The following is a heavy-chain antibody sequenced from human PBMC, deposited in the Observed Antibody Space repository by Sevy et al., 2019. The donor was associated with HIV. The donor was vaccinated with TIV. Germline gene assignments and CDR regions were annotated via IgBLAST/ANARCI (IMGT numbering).Heavy chain of an antibody. D-gene: IGHD2-15*01. CDR1: GGSFSGYY. V-gene: IGHV4-34*01. J-gene: IGHJ5*02. CDR2: INYSGYT. Sequence: SETLSLTCVLYGGSFSGYYWSWIRQPPGKGLEWIGEINYSGYTNYNPSLKSRVTISIDTSTNQFSLRLSSVTAADTAVYYCARGTAGYCSGGSCYSPFDPWGQEALVTVSS. CDR3: ARGTAGYCSGGSCYSPFDP.